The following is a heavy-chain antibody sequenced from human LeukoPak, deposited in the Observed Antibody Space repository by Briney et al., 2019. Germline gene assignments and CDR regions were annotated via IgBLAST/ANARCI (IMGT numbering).Heavy chain of an antibody. J-gene: IGHJ4*02. V-gene: IGHV1-8*01. CDR2: MNPNSGNT. Sequence: ASVKVSCKASGYTFTSYDINWVRQATGQGLEWMGWMNPNSGNTGYAQKFQGRVTMTRNTSISTAYMELSSLRSEDTAVYYCARGPLGSGSYYNSLPGYWGQGTLVTVSS. D-gene: IGHD3-10*01. CDR1: GYTFTSYD. CDR3: ARGPLGSGSYYNSLPGY.